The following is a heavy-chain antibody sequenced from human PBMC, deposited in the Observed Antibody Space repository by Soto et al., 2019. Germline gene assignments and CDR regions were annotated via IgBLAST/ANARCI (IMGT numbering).Heavy chain of an antibody. J-gene: IGHJ5*02. CDR2: INAGNGNT. V-gene: IGHV1-3*01. CDR1: GDTFTSYA. CDR3: ARRGLPGAFNWFHP. Sequence: ASVKVSCKACGDTFTSYAMHWVRQAPGQRLEWMGWINAGNGNTKYSQKFQGRVTITRDTSASTAYMELSSLRSEDTAVYYCARRGLPGAFNWFHPWGQATLGTLSS.